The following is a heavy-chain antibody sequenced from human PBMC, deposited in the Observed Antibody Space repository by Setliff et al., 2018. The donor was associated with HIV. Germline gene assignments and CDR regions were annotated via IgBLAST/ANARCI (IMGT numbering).Heavy chain of an antibody. CDR1: GYTFTGYY. CDR3: ARNPRIAVAGTDYYYYMDV. CDR2: INPNSGGT. J-gene: IGHJ6*03. V-gene: IGHV1-2*02. Sequence: ASVKVSCKASGYTFTGYYMHWVRQAPGQGLEWMGWINPNSGGTTYAQKFQGRVTMTRDTSISTAYMEVSRLRSEDTAVYYCARNPRIAVAGTDYYYYMDVWGKGTTVTVSS. D-gene: IGHD6-19*01.